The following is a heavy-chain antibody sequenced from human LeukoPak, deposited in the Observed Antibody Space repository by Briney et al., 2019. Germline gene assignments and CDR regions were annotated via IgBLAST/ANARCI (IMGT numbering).Heavy chain of an antibody. CDR1: GFTFGNSR. J-gene: IGHJ3*01. CDR3: VVVVEPPDSDGFDV. Sequence: GSLRLSCAASGFTFGNSRVNWVRQAPGKGLVWVSLINADGSTTTYADSVKGRFTLSRDNARNTLSLQMNSLTIEDTAVYYCVVVVEPPDSDGFDVWGQGTMITVSS. CDR2: INADGSTT. V-gene: IGHV3-74*01. D-gene: IGHD1-14*01.